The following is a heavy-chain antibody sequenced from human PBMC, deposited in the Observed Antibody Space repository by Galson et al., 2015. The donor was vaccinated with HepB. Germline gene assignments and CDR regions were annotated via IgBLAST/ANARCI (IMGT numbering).Heavy chain of an antibody. CDR3: AKDLFGDYSPLDY. Sequence: SLRLSCAASGFRFRSYGMHWVRQTPGKGLEWVAIISYDGSNKYYADSVKGRFTISRDNSKTTLYLQMNSLRAEDTAVYYCAKDLFGDYSPLDYWGQGTLVTVSS. V-gene: IGHV3-30*18. CDR2: ISYDGSNK. J-gene: IGHJ4*02. D-gene: IGHD4-17*01. CDR1: GFRFRSYG.